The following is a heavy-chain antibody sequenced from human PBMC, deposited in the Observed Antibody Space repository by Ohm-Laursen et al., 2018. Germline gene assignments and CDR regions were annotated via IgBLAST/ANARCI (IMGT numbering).Heavy chain of an antibody. CDR1: GGSVSSGSYY. J-gene: IGHJ4*02. D-gene: IGHD2-2*01. CDR3: ARRGPSQVYLDY. V-gene: IGHV4-61*01. CDR2: IYYSGTT. Sequence: SETLSLTCTVSGGSVSSGSYYWSWIRQPPGKGLEWIGYIYYSGTTNYNPSLKSRVTISVDASKNQFSLKLSSVTAADTALYYCARRGPSQVYLDYWGQGTLVTVSS.